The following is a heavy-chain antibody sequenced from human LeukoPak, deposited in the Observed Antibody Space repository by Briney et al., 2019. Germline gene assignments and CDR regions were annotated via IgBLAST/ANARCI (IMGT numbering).Heavy chain of an antibody. CDR2: ISYDGSNK. CDR3: AKERKLLPFDC. Sequence: GGSLRPSCAASGFTFSSYAMHWVRQAPGKGLEWVAAISYDGSNKYYADSVKGRFTVSRDNSKNTLYLQMNSLRAEDTAVYYCAKERKLLPFDCWGQGTLVTVSS. J-gene: IGHJ4*02. V-gene: IGHV3-30-3*01. CDR1: GFTFSSYA. D-gene: IGHD4-23*01.